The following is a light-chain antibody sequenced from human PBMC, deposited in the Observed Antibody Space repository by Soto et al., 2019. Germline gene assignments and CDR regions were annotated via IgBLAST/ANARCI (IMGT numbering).Light chain of an antibody. V-gene: IGLV1-40*01. CDR3: QSYDSSLSGYV. CDR1: SSNIGAGYP. J-gene: IGLJ1*01. Sequence: QSPRTQPPSVSLAPGQRITISCSGSSSNIGAGYPVHWYQQLPGTAPKLLIFGNTIRPSGVPDRFSGSRSGLAITGLQAEDEADYYCQSYDSSLSGYVFGTGTKVTVL. CDR2: GNT.